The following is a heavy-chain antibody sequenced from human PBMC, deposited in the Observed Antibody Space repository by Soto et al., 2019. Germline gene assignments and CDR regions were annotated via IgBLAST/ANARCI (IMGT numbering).Heavy chain of an antibody. D-gene: IGHD4-17*01. Sequence: QVQLQESGPGLVKPSQTLSLTCTVSGGSISSGAHYWSWIRQLPGKGLEWIGNIYYSGSNYYNPSLKSRVTISVDTSNNQFSLNLSSVTVADTAIYYCARDRYGVPRGDYFDSWGQGILVTVSS. V-gene: IGHV4-31*03. CDR3: ARDRYGVPRGDYFDS. J-gene: IGHJ4*02. CDR2: IYYSGSN. CDR1: GGSISSGAHY.